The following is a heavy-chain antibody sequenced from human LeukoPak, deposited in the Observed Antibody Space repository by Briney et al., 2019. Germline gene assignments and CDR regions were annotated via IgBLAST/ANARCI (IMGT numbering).Heavy chain of an antibody. CDR3: ARVKGGNYYGSGSNSGYYYYMDV. J-gene: IGHJ6*03. Sequence: SETLSLTCTVSGGSISSSSYYWGWIRQPPGKGLEWIGSIYYSGTTHYNPSLKSRVTLSIDTSKNQFSLKLSSVTAADTAVYYCARVKGGNYYGSGSNSGYYYYMDVWGKGTTVTISS. D-gene: IGHD3-10*01. CDR2: IYYSGTT. CDR1: GGSISSSSYY. V-gene: IGHV4-39*01.